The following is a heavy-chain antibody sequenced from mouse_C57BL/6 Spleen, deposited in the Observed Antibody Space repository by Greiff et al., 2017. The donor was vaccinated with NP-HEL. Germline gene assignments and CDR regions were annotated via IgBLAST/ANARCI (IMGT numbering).Heavy chain of an antibody. J-gene: IGHJ1*03. CDR1: GFTFSDYG. CDR3: ARGENYYGSSHWYFDV. D-gene: IGHD1-1*01. CDR2: ISSGSSTI. Sequence: EVQLVESGGGLVKPGGSLKLSCAASGFTFSDYGMHWVRQAPEKGLEWVAYISSGSSTIYYADTVKGRFTISRDNAKNTLFLQMTSLRSEDTAMYYCARGENYYGSSHWYFDVWGTGTTVTVSS. V-gene: IGHV5-17*01.